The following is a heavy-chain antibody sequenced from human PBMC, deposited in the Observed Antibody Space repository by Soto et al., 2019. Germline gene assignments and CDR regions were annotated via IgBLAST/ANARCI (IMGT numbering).Heavy chain of an antibody. CDR2: IWGDESKK. J-gene: IGHJ4*02. D-gene: IGHD2-15*01. CDR3: ARGAVAAGDFDY. CDR1: GSALRSHG. Sequence: PGGSLRLSCAASGSALRSHGMHWVRQAPGKGLEWVAVIWGDESKKYYADSVKGRFTISEDNSKNTLFLQMNTLRVEDTAVYYCARGAVAAGDFDYWGQGTLVTVSS. V-gene: IGHV3-33*01.